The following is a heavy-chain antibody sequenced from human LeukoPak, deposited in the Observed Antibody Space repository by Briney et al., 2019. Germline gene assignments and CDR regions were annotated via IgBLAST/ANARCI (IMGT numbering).Heavy chain of an antibody. V-gene: IGHV1-18*01. Sequence: ASVKVSCKASGYTFTSYDINWVRQAPGQGLEWMGWINAYNGNTNYAQKLQGRVTMTTDTSTSTAYMELRSLRSDDTAVYYCARFSRIAVDPYFDYWGQGTLVTVSS. D-gene: IGHD6-19*01. J-gene: IGHJ4*02. CDR2: INAYNGNT. CDR1: GYTFTSYD. CDR3: ARFSRIAVDPYFDY.